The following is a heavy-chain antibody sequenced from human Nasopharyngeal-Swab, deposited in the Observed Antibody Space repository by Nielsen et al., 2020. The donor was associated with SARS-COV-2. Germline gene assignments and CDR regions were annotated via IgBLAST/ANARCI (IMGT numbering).Heavy chain of an antibody. V-gene: IGHV3-74*01. CDR3: ARGSRGYSGSYDYYYYMDV. CDR2: INSDGSST. Sequence: GESLKISCAASGFTFSSYWMHWVRQAPGKGLVWVSRINSDGSSTSYADSVKGRFTISRDNAKNTLYLQMNSLRAEDTAVYYCARGSRGYSGSYDYYYYMDVWGKGTTVTVSS. D-gene: IGHD1-26*01. J-gene: IGHJ6*03. CDR1: GFTFSSYW.